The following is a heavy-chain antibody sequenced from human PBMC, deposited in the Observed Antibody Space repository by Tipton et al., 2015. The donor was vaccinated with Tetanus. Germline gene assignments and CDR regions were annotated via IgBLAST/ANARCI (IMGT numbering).Heavy chain of an antibody. J-gene: IGHJ4*02. CDR2: SWYDGTDQ. CDR1: GFIFSSYG. V-gene: IGHV3-33*06. CDR3: AKGTRSGWYGSFDY. Sequence: TASGFIFSSYGIHWVRQAPGKGLEWVAVSWYDGTDQYYADSVKGRFTISRDNSKNTLYVQMNSLRAEDTAVYYCAKGTRSGWYGSFDYWGQGTLVTVSS. D-gene: IGHD6-19*01.